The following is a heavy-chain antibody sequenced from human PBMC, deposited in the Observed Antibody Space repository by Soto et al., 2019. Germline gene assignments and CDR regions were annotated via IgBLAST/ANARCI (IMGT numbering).Heavy chain of an antibody. D-gene: IGHD3-22*01. V-gene: IGHV1-8*01. Sequence: QVQLVQSGAEVKKPGASVKVSCKASGYTFTSYDVNWVRQATGQGLEWMGWMNPNSGNTGYAQKFQGRVTMTRNTSISTAYMELXXLXXXXXXXXXXXXELTMIVDNWGQGTLVAX. CDR3: XXELTMIVDN. J-gene: IGHJ4*02. CDR2: MNPNSGNT. CDR1: GYTFTSYD.